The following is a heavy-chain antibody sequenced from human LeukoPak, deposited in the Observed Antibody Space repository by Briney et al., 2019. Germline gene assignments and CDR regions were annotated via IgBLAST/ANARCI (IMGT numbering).Heavy chain of an antibody. CDR3: AQRRVGGDAFDI. CDR1: GFTFSTYA. D-gene: IGHD4-23*01. J-gene: IGHJ3*02. V-gene: IGHV3-23*01. CDR2: SSGSGSST. Sequence: GGSLRLSCAASGFTFSTYAMSWVRQAPGKGLEWVSVSSGSGSSTYYADSVKGRFTISRDNSKNTLYLQMSSLRAEDTAVYYCAQRRVGGDAFDIWGQGTVVTVSS.